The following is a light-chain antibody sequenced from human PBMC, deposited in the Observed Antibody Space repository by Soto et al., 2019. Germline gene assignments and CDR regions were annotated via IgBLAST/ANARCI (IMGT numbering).Light chain of an antibody. CDR3: ISYAGSSNV. J-gene: IGLJ1*01. V-gene: IGLV2-8*01. CDR2: EVN. Sequence: QSALTQPPSASGSPGQSVAISCTGTSSDVGGYNYVSWYQQHPGKAPKLMIYEVNKRPSGVPDHFSGSKSGNTASLTVSGLQAEDDADYYCISYAGSSNVFGTGTKLTVL. CDR1: SSDVGGYNY.